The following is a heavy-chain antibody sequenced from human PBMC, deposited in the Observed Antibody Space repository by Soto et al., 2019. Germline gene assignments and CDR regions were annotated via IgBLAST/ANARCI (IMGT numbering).Heavy chain of an antibody. CDR2: IIPIFGTP. CDR1: GGTFTNYA. J-gene: IGHJ6*02. Sequence: QVQLVQSGAEVKKPGSSLKVSCKASGGTFTNYAFSWVRQAPGQGLEWMGGIIPIFGTPDYAQKFQGRVTSTTDESTRTASMELSRLRSDDTAVYYCARERSVGYCITTTCPKPFYYYAMDVWGQGTTVTVSS. D-gene: IGHD2-2*01. CDR3: ARERSVGYCITTTCPKPFYYYAMDV. V-gene: IGHV1-69*05.